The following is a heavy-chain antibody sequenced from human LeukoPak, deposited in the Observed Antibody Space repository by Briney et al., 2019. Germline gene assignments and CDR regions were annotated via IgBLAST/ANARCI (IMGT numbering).Heavy chain of an antibody. D-gene: IGHD6-19*01. Sequence: SGTLSLTSVLSGGSISSSNWWSWVRPRPGKGLEWIGEIYHSGGTNYNPSLQSRVTISADKSKNQFSLKLSSVTAADTAVYYCARGSGSFDYWGQGTLVTVSS. CDR2: IYHSGGT. V-gene: IGHV4-4*02. CDR1: GGSISSSNW. J-gene: IGHJ4*02. CDR3: ARGSGSFDY.